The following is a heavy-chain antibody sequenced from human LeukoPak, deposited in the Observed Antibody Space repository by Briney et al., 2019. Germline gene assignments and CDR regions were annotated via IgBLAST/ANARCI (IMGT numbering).Heavy chain of an antibody. Sequence: KPSETLSLTCAVSGYSISSGYYWGWIRQPPGKGLEWIGSIYHSGSTYYNPSLKSRVTISVDMSKNQFSLKLSSVTAADTAVYYCASRGGSYSDDFDYWGQGTLVTVSS. V-gene: IGHV4-38-2*01. CDR2: IYHSGST. CDR1: GYSISSGYY. CDR3: ASRGGSYSDDFDY. D-gene: IGHD1-26*01. J-gene: IGHJ4*02.